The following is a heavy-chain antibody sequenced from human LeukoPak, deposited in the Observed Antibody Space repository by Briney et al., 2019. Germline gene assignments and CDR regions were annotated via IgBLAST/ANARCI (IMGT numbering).Heavy chain of an antibody. CDR1: GFTFSSYA. CDR2: ISGSGGST. CDR3: ARYGSSWYRGVDY. V-gene: IGHV3-23*01. Sequence: GGSLRLSCAASGFTFSSYAMSWARQAPGKGLEWVSAISGSGGSTYYADSVKGRFTISRDNSKNTLCLQMNSLRAEDTAVYYCARYGSSWYRGVDYWGQGTLVTVSS. D-gene: IGHD6-13*01. J-gene: IGHJ4*02.